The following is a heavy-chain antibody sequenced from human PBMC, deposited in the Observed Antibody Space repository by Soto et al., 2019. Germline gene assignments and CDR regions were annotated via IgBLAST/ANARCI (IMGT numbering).Heavy chain of an antibody. Sequence: ETLSLTCTVSGGSISSYYWSWIRQTPGKGPEWIGYIHSTGTRNYNPSLKSRVTISIDTSNNQFSLNLTSVTAADTAVFYCARFGGTSQRYFDSWGLGTLVTVSS. CDR1: GGSISSYY. V-gene: IGHV4-59*01. D-gene: IGHD1-26*01. J-gene: IGHJ4*02. CDR3: ARFGGTSQRYFDS. CDR2: IHSTGTR.